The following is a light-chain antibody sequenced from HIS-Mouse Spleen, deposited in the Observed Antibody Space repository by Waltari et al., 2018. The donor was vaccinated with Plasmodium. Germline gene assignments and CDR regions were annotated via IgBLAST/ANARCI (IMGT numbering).Light chain of an antibody. Sequence: EIVLTQSPGTLSLSPGERATLSCRASQSVSSSDLAWYEQKPGQAPRHLIYGAFSRATGIPDRFSGSGSETDFTLTISRLAPEDFAVYYCQQYGSSGTFGQGTKVEIK. CDR3: QQYGSSGT. CDR1: QSVSSSD. CDR2: GAF. J-gene: IGKJ1*01. V-gene: IGKV3-20*01.